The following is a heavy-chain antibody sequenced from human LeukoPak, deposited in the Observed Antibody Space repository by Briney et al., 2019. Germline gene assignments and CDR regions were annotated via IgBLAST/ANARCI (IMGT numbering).Heavy chain of an antibody. CDR3: ASSGGSGSYFSVYYFDY. Sequence: GGSLRLSCAASGFTFSSYGMHWVRQAPGKGLEWVAFIRYDGSNKYYADSVKGRFTISRDNSKNTLYLQMNSLRAEDTAVYYCASSGGSGSYFSVYYFDYWGQGTLVTVSS. J-gene: IGHJ4*02. CDR1: GFTFSSYG. V-gene: IGHV3-30*02. CDR2: IRYDGSNK. D-gene: IGHD3-10*01.